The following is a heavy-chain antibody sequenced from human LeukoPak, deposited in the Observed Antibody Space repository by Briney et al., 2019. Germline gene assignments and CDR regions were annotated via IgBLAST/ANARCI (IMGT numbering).Heavy chain of an antibody. V-gene: IGHV3-13*01. D-gene: IGHD3-10*01. CDR2: IGTAGDT. CDR3: ARAGQWFSHAYDI. J-gene: IGHJ3*02. CDR1: GFIVSIFD. Sequence: SGGSLRLSCAASGFIVSIFDMHWVRQVPGKGLEWVSGIGTAGDTHYPDSVKGRFHISRENAKNSFYLQMNSLRVGDTAVYYCARAGQWFSHAYDIWGQGTTVTVSS.